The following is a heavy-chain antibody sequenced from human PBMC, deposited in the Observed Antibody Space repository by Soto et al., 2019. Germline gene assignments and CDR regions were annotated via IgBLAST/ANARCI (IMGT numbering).Heavy chain of an antibody. J-gene: IGHJ6*04. D-gene: IGHD2-2*01. V-gene: IGHV4-34*01. CDR3: ARGLVVIPAAPSYYYYGMDV. Sequence: SETLSLTCAVYGGSFSGYYWSWIRQPPGKGLEWIGEINHSGSTNYNPSLKSRVTISVDTSKNQFSLKLSSVTAADTAVYYCARGLVVIPAAPSYYYYGMDVWGKGTTVTVSS. CDR1: GGSFSGYY. CDR2: INHSGST.